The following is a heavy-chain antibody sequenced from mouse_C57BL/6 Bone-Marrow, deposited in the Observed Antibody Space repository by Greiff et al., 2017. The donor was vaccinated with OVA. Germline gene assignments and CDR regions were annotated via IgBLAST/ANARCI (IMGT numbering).Heavy chain of an antibody. CDR2: ILPGSGSD. Sequence: QVQLKESGAELMKPGASVKLSCKATGYTFSGYWIEWVKQRPGHGLEWIGEILPGSGSDNHNEKFKGKATFTADTSSNTAYMQLSSLTTEDSAIYYCARRWLLQGLDYWGQGTTLTVSS. V-gene: IGHV1-9*01. CDR3: ARRWLLQGLDY. CDR1: GYTFSGYW. D-gene: IGHD2-3*01. J-gene: IGHJ2*01.